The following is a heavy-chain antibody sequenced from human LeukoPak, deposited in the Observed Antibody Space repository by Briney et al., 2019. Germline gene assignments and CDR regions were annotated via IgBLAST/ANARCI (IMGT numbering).Heavy chain of an antibody. D-gene: IGHD6-19*01. J-gene: IGHJ4*02. CDR1: GYTFTSYD. V-gene: IGHV1-8*01. CDR3: ARGLVRQWLVFVY. Sequence: ASVKVSCTASGYTFTSYDINWVRQATGQGLEWMGWMNPNSGNTGYAQKFQGRVTMTRNTSISTAYMELSSLRSEDTAVYYCARGLVRQWLVFVYWGQGILVTVSS. CDR2: MNPNSGNT.